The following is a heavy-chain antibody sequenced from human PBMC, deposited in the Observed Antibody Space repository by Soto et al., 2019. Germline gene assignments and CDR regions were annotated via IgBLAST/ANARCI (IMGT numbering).Heavy chain of an antibody. Sequence: QVQLVESGGGVVQPGRSLRLSCAASGLSCSNYGMHWVRQAPGKGLEWVAVTSFNGNNKWYTDSVKGRFTISRDNSKTTLYLQMDSLRDEDTAVYYCARDSNRENYLEHWGPGTLVTVSS. J-gene: IGHJ4*02. CDR3: ARDSNRENYLEH. V-gene: IGHV3-30*03. CDR1: GLSCSNYG. CDR2: TSFNGNNK.